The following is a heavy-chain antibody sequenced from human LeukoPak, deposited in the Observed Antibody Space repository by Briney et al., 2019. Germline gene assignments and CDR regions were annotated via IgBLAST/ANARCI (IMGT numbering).Heavy chain of an antibody. J-gene: IGHJ4*02. CDR1: GYTFTGYY. D-gene: IGHD4-11*01. Sequence: ASVKVSCKASGYTFTGYYMHWVRQAPGQGLEWMGRINPNSGGTNYAQKFQGRVTMTWDTSISTAYMELSRLRSDDTAVYYCARSESRLMTTVTNYWGQGTLVTVSS. CDR2: INPNSGGT. V-gene: IGHV1-2*06. CDR3: ARSESRLMTTVTNY.